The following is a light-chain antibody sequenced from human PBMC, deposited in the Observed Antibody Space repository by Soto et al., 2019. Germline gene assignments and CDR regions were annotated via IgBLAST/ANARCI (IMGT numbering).Light chain of an antibody. CDR1: QSVSSY. CDR3: QQRSNWPWT. J-gene: IGKJ1*01. Sequence: EIVLTQSPATLSLSPGERATLSCRASQSVSSYLAWYQQKPGQAPRLLIYDASNRATGIPARFSGSGSGTAFPLTISSLETEDFAVYYCQQRSNWPWTFGQGTKVEIK. CDR2: DAS. V-gene: IGKV3-11*01.